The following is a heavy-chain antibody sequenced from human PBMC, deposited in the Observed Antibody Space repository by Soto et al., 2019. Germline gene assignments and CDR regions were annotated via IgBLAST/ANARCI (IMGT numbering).Heavy chain of an antibody. J-gene: IGHJ4*02. CDR1: GFTWGDYA. CDR3: TRASSLDFDF. V-gene: IGHV3-49*04. CDR2: IRRNAYGGTT. Sequence: GGSLRLSCTTSGFTWGDYALSWVRQAPGKGLEWVGFIRRNAYGGTTDYAASVKGRFTISRDDSKSIAYLQMNSLRTEDTALYYCTRASSLDFDFWGQGTLVTVSS.